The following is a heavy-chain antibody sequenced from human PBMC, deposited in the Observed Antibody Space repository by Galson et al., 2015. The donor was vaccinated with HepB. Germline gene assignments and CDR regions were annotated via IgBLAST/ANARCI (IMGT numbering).Heavy chain of an antibody. D-gene: IGHD3-16*01. V-gene: IGHV3-66*01. CDR2: IYSGDST. J-gene: IGHJ5*02. CDR3: ASVMSGWFDP. Sequence: SLRLSCAASGFTVSTNYMSWVRQAPGKGLEWVSVIYSGDSTYYPDSVKGRFTISRDNSKNTLFLHMNSLRAEDTAVYYCASVMSGWFDPWGQGTLVTVSS. CDR1: GFTVSTNY.